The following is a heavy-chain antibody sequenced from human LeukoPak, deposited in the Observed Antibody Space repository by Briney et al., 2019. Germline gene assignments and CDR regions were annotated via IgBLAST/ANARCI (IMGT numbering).Heavy chain of an antibody. J-gene: IGHJ4*02. CDR3: ARGTRDGYNIPFDY. V-gene: IGHV1-69*05. CDR1: GGTFSSYA. Sequence: SVKVSCKASGGTFSSYAISWVRQAPGQGLEWMGGIIPIFGTANYAQKFQGRVTITTDESTSTAYMELSSLRSEDTAVYYCARGTRDGYNIPFDYWGQGTLVTVSS. D-gene: IGHD5-24*01. CDR2: IIPIFGTA.